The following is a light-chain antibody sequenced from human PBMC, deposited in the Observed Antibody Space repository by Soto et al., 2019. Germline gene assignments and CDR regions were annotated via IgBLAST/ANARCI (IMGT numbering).Light chain of an antibody. V-gene: IGKV1-5*03. J-gene: IGKJ4*01. CDR2: KAS. CDR1: QSISTW. CDR3: QQYNTYPLT. Sequence: DIQMTQSPSTLSASVGDRVTITCRASQSISTWLAWYQQKPGKAPKLLIYKASNLEGGVPSRFSGSGSGTEFNLTISRLQPDDFATYYCQQYNTYPLTFGGGTTVEIK.